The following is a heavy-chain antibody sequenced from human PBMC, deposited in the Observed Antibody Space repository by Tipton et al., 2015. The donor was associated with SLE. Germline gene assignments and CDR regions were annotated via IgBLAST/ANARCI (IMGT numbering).Heavy chain of an antibody. Sequence: TLSLTCTVSGGSISSGGYYWSWIRQHPGKGLEWIGYIYYSGSTYYNPSLKSRVTISIDTSKNQSSLKLNSVTAADTAVYYCARALQNYFDYWGQGTLVTVSS. CDR1: GGSISSGGYY. V-gene: IGHV4-31*03. J-gene: IGHJ4*02. CDR3: ARALQNYFDY. CDR2: IYYSGST.